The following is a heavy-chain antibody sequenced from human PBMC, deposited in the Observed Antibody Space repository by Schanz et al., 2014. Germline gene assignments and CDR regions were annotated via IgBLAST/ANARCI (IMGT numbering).Heavy chain of an antibody. D-gene: IGHD3-10*01. CDR2: ISAYNGHT. Sequence: QVQLVQSGAEVKKPGASVKVSCKASGYTFISYGIKWVRQAPGQGLEWMGWISAYNGHTDYAQKLQGRVTLTTDTSTSTAYMELRNLRSDDTAVYYCARAKRFGDMDVWSQGTTVTVSS. CDR1: GYTFISYG. J-gene: IGHJ6*02. V-gene: IGHV1-18*01. CDR3: ARAKRFGDMDV.